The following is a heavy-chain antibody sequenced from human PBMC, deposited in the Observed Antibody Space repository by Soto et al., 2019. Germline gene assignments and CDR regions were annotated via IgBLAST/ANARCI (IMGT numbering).Heavy chain of an antibody. CDR1: GFTFGDYA. Sequence: GGSLRLSCTASGFTFGDYAMSWFRQAPGKGLEWVGFIRSKAYGGTTEYAASVKGRFTISRDDSKSIAYLQMNSLKTEDTAVYYCTRDCGGSCYSGFSFDYWGQGTLVTVSS. J-gene: IGHJ4*02. D-gene: IGHD2-15*01. V-gene: IGHV3-49*03. CDR3: TRDCGGSCYSGFSFDY. CDR2: IRSKAYGGTT.